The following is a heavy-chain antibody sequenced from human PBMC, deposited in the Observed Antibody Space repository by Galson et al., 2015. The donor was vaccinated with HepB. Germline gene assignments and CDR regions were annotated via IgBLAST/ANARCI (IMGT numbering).Heavy chain of an antibody. Sequence: LRLSCAASGFTLSSYAMSWVRQAPGKGLEWVSAISGSGGSTIYADSVKGRFTFSRDNSKNMLYLQMNSLRAEDTAVYYCARLCSNTYFDAFDIWGQGTMVTVS. CDR2: ISGSGGST. CDR3: ARLCSNTYFDAFDI. J-gene: IGHJ3*02. D-gene: IGHD2-8*02. CDR1: GFTLSSYA. V-gene: IGHV3-23*01.